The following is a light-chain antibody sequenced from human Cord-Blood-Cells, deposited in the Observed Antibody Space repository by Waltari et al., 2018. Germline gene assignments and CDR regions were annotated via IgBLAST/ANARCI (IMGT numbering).Light chain of an antibody. CDR1: SSDVGSYNL. Sequence: QSALTQPASVSGSPGQSITISCTGTSSDVGSYNLVSWYQQHPGKAPKLRIYEVRKRPSGVSNRFSGSKSGNTASLTIYGLQAEDEADYYCCSYAGSSTWVFGGGTKLTVL. CDR3: CSYAGSSTWV. J-gene: IGLJ3*02. V-gene: IGLV2-23*02. CDR2: EVR.